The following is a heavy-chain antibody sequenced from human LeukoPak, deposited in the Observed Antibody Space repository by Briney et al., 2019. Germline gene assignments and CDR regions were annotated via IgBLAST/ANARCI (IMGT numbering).Heavy chain of an antibody. D-gene: IGHD3-10*01. CDR1: GFTFDDYG. J-gene: IGHJ4*02. V-gene: IGHV3-20*04. CDR2: INWNGGST. Sequence: GGSLRLSCAACGFTFDDYGMSWVRQAPGKGLEWVSGINWNGGSTGYADSVKGRFTISRDNAKRSLYLQMNSLRAEDTALYYCARGDGFGELWGFDYWGQGTLVTVSS. CDR3: ARGDGFGELWGFDY.